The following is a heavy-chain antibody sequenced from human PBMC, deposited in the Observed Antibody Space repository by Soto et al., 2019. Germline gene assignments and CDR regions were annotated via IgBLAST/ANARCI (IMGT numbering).Heavy chain of an antibody. Sequence: EVQLVESGGGLVQPGGSLRLSCAASGFMFNSYAMHWVRQAPGKGREYVSAISSLGDSTFYANSVKDRFTISRDNSKNTLDLQMGSLRAEDRAVYYCARRTAGWYFDLWGRGTLVTVSS. J-gene: IGHJ2*01. CDR3: ARRTAGWYFDL. CDR2: ISSLGDST. CDR1: GFMFNSYA. D-gene: IGHD2-21*02. V-gene: IGHV3-64*01.